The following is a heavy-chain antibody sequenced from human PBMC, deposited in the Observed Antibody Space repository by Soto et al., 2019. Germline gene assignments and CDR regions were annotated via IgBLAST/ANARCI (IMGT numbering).Heavy chain of an antibody. J-gene: IGHJ4*02. CDR2: IYYTGST. D-gene: IGHD2-15*01. V-gene: IGHV4-61*08. CDR1: GGSISSGGYY. Sequence: PSETLSLTCTVSGGSISSGGYYWSWIRQPPGKGLEWIGHIYYTGSTNYNPSLKSRLTISVDTSKNQFSLKLTSVTAADTAVYYCARDKKYCSGDKCSYFDYWGQGTLVTVSS. CDR3: ARDKKYCSGDKCSYFDY.